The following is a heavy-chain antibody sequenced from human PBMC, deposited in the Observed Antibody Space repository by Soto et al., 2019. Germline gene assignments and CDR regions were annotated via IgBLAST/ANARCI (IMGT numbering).Heavy chain of an antibody. J-gene: IGHJ4*02. CDR3: ARRRPIAVAGIFDY. CDR1: GGSFSGYY. CDR2: INHSGST. V-gene: IGHV4-34*01. Sequence: SETLSLTCAVYGGSFSGYYWSWIRQPPGKGLEWIGEINHSGSTNYNPSLKSRVTISVDTSKNQFPLKLSSVTAADPAVYYCARRRPIAVAGIFDYWGQGTLVTVSS. D-gene: IGHD6-19*01.